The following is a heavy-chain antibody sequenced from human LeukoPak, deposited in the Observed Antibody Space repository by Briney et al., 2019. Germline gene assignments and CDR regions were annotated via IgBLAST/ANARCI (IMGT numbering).Heavy chain of an antibody. CDR2: ISYDGSNK. V-gene: IGHV3-30*03. CDR3: AREDDYGDPYFDY. J-gene: IGHJ4*02. D-gene: IGHD4-17*01. CDR1: GFTFSSYG. Sequence: GGSLRLSCAASGFTFSSYGMHWVRQAPGKGLEWVAVISYDGSNKYYADSVKGRFTISRDNAKNSLYLQMNSLRAEDTAVYYCAREDDYGDPYFDYWGQGTLVTVSS.